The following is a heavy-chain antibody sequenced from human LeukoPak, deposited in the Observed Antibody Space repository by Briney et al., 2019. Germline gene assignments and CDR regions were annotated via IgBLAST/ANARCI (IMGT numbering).Heavy chain of an antibody. CDR2: INHSGST. Sequence: PSETLSLTCAVYGGSFSGYYWSWIRQPPGKGLEWIGEINHSGSTNYNPSLKSRVTISVDTSKNQFSLKLSSVTAADTAVYYCARLHMVRGVISFDPWGQGTLVTVSS. V-gene: IGHV4-34*01. CDR3: ARLHMVRGVISFDP. D-gene: IGHD3-10*01. CDR1: GGSFSGYY. J-gene: IGHJ5*02.